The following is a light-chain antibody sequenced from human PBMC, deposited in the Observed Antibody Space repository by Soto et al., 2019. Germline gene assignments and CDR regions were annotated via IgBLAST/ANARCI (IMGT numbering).Light chain of an antibody. J-gene: IGLJ1*01. Sequence: SVLTQPASVSGSPGQSITISCTGTSSDVGGYNYVSWYQQHPGKAPKLMIYDVSNRPSGVSNCFSGSKSGNTASLTISGLQVEDEADYYCSSYTSSSSYVFVTGTKVTVL. CDR2: DVS. V-gene: IGLV2-14*01. CDR1: SSDVGGYNY. CDR3: SSYTSSSSYV.